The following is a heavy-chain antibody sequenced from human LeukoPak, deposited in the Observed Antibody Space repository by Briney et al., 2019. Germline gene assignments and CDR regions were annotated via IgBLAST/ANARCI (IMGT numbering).Heavy chain of an antibody. D-gene: IGHD2-8*01. CDR3: ANLMVVVESQNY. Sequence: PGGSLRLSCVASGFRFSDYGMHWVRQAPGKVLEGISFIRSDGTSEVYIDSVRGRFTVSRDNSRNTMYLQMNSLRTEDTAFYFCANLMVVVESQNYWGQGTLVTVSS. CDR2: IRSDGTSE. CDR1: GFRFSDYG. V-gene: IGHV3-30*02. J-gene: IGHJ4*02.